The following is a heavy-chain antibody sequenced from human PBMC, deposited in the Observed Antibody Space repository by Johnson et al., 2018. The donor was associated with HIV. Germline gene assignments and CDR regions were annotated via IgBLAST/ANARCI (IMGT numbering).Heavy chain of an antibody. CDR2: IYRAGST. CDR3: ARDRPIAPFDI. J-gene: IGHJ3*02. D-gene: IGHD3-22*01. CDR1: GFTVSSNY. Sequence: VQLVESGGGLVQPGGSLRLSCAASGFTVSSNYMSWIRQAPGKGLEWVSVIYRAGSTYYADSVKGRFTISRDNSKNTLYLQMNSLRAEDTAVYYCARDRPIAPFDIWGQGTMVTVSS. V-gene: IGHV3-66*02.